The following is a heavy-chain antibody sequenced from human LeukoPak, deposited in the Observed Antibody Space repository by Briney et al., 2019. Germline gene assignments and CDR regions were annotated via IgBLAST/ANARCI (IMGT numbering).Heavy chain of an antibody. D-gene: IGHD3-22*01. J-gene: IGHJ4*02. CDR2: ISAYNGNT. V-gene: IGHV1-18*01. CDR3: ARYVIYYDSSGYLSS. CDR1: GYTFTSYD. Sequence: ASVKVSCKASGYTFTSYDISWVRQAPGQGLEWMGWISAYNGNTNYAQKLQGRVTMTTDTSTSTAYMELRSLRSDDTAVYYCARYVIYYDSSGYLSSWGQGTLVTVSS.